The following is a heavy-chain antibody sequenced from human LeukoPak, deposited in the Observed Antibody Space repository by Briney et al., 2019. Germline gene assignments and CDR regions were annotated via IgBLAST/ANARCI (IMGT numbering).Heavy chain of an antibody. CDR2: IWYDGSKK. CDR3: AKAPPNCNTVSCYADY. D-gene: IGHD2-2*01. Sequence: PGTSLRLSCATSGFTFSSYGMHWVRQAPGKGLEWVADIWYDGSKKYYADSVKGRFTISRDNSKNTLYLQMNSLRAEDTAVYYCAKAPPNCNTVSCYADYWGQGTLVTVSS. V-gene: IGHV3-33*06. CDR1: GFTFSSYG. J-gene: IGHJ4*02.